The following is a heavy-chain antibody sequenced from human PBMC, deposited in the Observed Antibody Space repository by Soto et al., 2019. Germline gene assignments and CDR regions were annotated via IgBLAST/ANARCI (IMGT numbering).Heavy chain of an antibody. J-gene: IGHJ5*02. CDR3: ARAVKARKSSCHTWFDP. CDR1: GGCFSGYF. CDR2: INHSGST. V-gene: IGHV4-34*01. D-gene: IGHD6-13*01. Sequence: SETLCITCAVYGGCFSGYFWGWFRQPPGKGLEWIGEINHSGSTNYNPSLKSRVTISVDTSKNQFSLKLSSVTAADTAVYYRARAVKARKSSCHTWFDPRLQGTLGTVSS.